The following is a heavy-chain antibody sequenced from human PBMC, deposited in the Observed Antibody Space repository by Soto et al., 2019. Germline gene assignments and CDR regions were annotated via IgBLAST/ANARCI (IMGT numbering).Heavy chain of an antibody. J-gene: IGHJ6*02. CDR2: IYYSGST. CDR3: ARDLYDSSGSHSYGMDV. V-gene: IGHV4-59*01. CDR1: GGSISSYD. Sequence: QVQLQESGPGLVKPSETLSLTCTVSGGSISSYDWSWIRQPPGKGLEWIGYIYYSGSTNYNPSLKSGVTISVGTSKNQFSLKLSSVTAADTAVYYCARDLYDSSGSHSYGMDVWGQGTTVTVSS. D-gene: IGHD3-22*01.